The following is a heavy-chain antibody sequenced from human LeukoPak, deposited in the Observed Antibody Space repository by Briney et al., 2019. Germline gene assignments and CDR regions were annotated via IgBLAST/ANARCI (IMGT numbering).Heavy chain of an antibody. D-gene: IGHD2-2*01. V-gene: IGHV3-21*01. CDR1: RFTFNSSL. CDR3: ARRQLGFSSRDDAFDI. CDR2: ISISSSYI. J-gene: IGHJ3*02. Sequence: PGGSLRPSCAASRFTFNSSLMNWVPKGPGKGLEWVSSISISSSYIYYADSVKGRFTISRDNARNSLYLQMNSLRAEDTAVYYCARRQLGFSSRDDAFDIWGQGTMVTVSS.